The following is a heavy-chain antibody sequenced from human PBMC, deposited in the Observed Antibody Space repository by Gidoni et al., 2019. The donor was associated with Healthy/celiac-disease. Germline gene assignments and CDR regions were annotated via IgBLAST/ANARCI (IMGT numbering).Heavy chain of an antibody. CDR1: GFTFSSYW. CDR2: IKQDGSEK. V-gene: IGHV3-7*01. J-gene: IGHJ4*02. D-gene: IGHD3-22*01. CDR3: ARELYYYDSSGYYDNQFDY. Sequence: EVQLVESGGGLVQPGGSLRLSCAASGFTFSSYWMSWVRQAPGKGLEWVANIKQDGSEKYYVDSVKGRFTISRDNAKNSLYLQMNSLRAEDTAVYYCARELYYYDSSGYYDNQFDYWGQGTLVTVSS.